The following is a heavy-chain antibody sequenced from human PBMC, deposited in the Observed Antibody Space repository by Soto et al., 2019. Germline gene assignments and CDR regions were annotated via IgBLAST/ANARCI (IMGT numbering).Heavy chain of an antibody. D-gene: IGHD2-2*01. CDR1: GFTFSNYA. Sequence: EVHLLESGGGLVQPGGSLRLSCAASGFTFSNYAMTWVRRAPGKGLEWVSSISASGGGTFYADSVKGRFIISRDGSKNTLYLQMNSLRVEDTAVYYCAKSRTATTSCYGSWGQGTLVTVSS. J-gene: IGHJ5*02. CDR3: AKSRTATTSCYGS. V-gene: IGHV3-23*01. CDR2: ISASGGGT.